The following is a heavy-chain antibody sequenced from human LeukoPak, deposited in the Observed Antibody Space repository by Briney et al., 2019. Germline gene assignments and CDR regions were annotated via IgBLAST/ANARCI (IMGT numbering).Heavy chain of an antibody. V-gene: IGHV4-38-2*01. CDR2: IYHSGST. Sequence: PSETLSLTCAVSGYSISSGYYWGWIRQPPGKGLEWIGRIYHSGSTYYNPSLKGRVTISVDTSKNQFSLKLSSVTAADTDVYYCARVGGYDILTGYYPLPFDYWGQGTLVTVSS. CDR3: ARVGGYDILTGYYPLPFDY. J-gene: IGHJ4*02. CDR1: GYSISSGYY. D-gene: IGHD3-9*01.